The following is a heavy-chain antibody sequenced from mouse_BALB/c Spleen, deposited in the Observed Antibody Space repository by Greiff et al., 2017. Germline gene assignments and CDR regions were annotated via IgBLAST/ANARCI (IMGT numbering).Heavy chain of an antibody. J-gene: IGHJ4*01. Sequence: QVQLQQPGAELVMPGASVKMSCKASGYTFTDYWMHWVKQRPGQGLEWIGAIDTSDSYTSYNQKFKGKATLTVDESSSTAYMQLSSLTSEDSAVYYCARKRAYYRYEGAMDYWGQGTSVTVSS. D-gene: IGHD2-14*01. CDR1: GYTFTDYW. CDR3: ARKRAYYRYEGAMDY. CDR2: IDTSDSYT. V-gene: IGHV1-69*01.